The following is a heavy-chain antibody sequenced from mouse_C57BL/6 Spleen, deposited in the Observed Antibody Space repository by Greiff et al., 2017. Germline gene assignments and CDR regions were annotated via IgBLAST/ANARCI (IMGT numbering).Heavy chain of an antibody. CDR2: IDPSDRYT. CDR3: ARVYGPYYYSMDY. D-gene: IGHD2-10*02. V-gene: IGHV1-50*01. Sequence: VQLQQSGAELVKPGASVKLSCKASGYTFTSYWMQWVKQRPGQGLEWIGEIDPSDRYTNYNQKFKGKATLTVDTSSSTAYMQLSSLTSEDSAVYYCARVYGPYYYSMDYWGQGTSVTVSS. J-gene: IGHJ4*01. CDR1: GYTFTSYW.